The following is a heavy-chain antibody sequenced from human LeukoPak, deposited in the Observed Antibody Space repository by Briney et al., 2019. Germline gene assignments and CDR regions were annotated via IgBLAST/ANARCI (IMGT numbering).Heavy chain of an antibody. Sequence: ASLKVSSKASEYTITSYDINLVRQATGQGLEWIGWMNTNSGNTGYAQKFQGRVTITRNTSISTAYMELSSLRSEDTAVYYCARVLLWTYDFWSGYLETNDYWGQGTLVTVSS. V-gene: IGHV1-8*03. CDR2: MNTNSGNT. CDR3: ARVLLWTYDFWSGYLETNDY. J-gene: IGHJ4*02. D-gene: IGHD3-3*01. CDR1: EYTITSYD.